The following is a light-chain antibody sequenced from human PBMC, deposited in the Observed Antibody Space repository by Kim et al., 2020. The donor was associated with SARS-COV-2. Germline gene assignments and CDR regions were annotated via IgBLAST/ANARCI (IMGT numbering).Light chain of an antibody. CDR2: DAS. V-gene: IGKV3-11*01. CDR1: QDIGNW. Sequence: SLSPGERATLSCSASQDIGNWLAWYQQKSGQAPRLLIYDASNRATGIPARFSGSGSGTDFTLTISSLEPEDFAVYYCQQRRTWPLTFGGGTKLEI. CDR3: QQRRTWPLT. J-gene: IGKJ4*01.